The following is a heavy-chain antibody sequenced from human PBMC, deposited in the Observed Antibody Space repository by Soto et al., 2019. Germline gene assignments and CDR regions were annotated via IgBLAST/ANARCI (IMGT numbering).Heavy chain of an antibody. CDR2: ISAYNGNT. V-gene: IGHV1-18*01. D-gene: IGHD2-21*02. CDR3: ARVGHKIVVVTAIYYFDY. CDR1: GYTFTSYG. J-gene: IGHJ4*02. Sequence: GASVKVSCKASGYTFTSYGISWVRQAPGQGLEWMGWISAYNGNTNYAQKLQGRVTMTTDTSTNTAYMELRSLRSDDTAVYYCARVGHKIVVVTAIYYFDYWGQGTLVTVSS.